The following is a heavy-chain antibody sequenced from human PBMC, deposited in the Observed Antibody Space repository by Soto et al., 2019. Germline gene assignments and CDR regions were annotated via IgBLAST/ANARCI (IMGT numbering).Heavy chain of an antibody. V-gene: IGHV4-59*01. Sequence: QVQLQESSPGLVKPSETLSLTCTVSGGSISRYYWSWIRQPPGKGLEWIGYMYNTGSTVYNPSFKSRVTISVDTSKNQFSLKLNSVTAADTAVYYCARDLWGYCGTDCYPLDVCGQGTTVTVSS. D-gene: IGHD2-21*02. CDR1: GGSISRYY. CDR2: MYNTGST. CDR3: ARDLWGYCGTDCYPLDV. J-gene: IGHJ6*02.